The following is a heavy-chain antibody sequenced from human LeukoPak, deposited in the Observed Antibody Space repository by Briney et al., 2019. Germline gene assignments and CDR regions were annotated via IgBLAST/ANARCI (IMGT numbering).Heavy chain of an antibody. V-gene: IGHV4-34*01. CDR2: INHSGGT. J-gene: IGHJ4*02. CDR1: GGSFSGYY. Sequence: SETLSLTCAVYGGSFSGYYWSWIRQPPGKGLEWIGEINHSGGTNYNPSLKSRVTISVDTSKNQFSLKLSSVTAADTAVYYCARGPSGDYDYWGQGTLVTVSS. D-gene: IGHD4-17*01. CDR3: ARGPSGDYDY.